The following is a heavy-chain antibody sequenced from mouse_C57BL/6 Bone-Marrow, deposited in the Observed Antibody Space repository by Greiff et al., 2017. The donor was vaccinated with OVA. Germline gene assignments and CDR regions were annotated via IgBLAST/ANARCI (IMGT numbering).Heavy chain of an antibody. CDR3: ARWGIYYGNYWYFDV. D-gene: IGHD2-1*01. Sequence: VQLQQSGPELVKPGASVKISCKASGYSFTGYYMNWVKQSPEKSLEWIGEINPSTGGTTYNQKFKAKATLTVDKSSSTAYMQLKSLTSEDSAVYYCARWGIYYGNYWYFDVWGTGTTVTVSS. CDR2: INPSTGGT. V-gene: IGHV1-42*01. J-gene: IGHJ1*03. CDR1: GYSFTGYY.